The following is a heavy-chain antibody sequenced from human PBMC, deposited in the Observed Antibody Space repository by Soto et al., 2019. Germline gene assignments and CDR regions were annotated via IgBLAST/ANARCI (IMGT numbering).Heavy chain of an antibody. CDR2: IYYSGST. CDR1: GGSISSSSYY. Sequence: SETLSLTCTVSGGSISSSSYYWGWIRQPPGKGLEWIGSIYYSGSTYYNPSLKSRVTISVDTSKNQFSLKLSSVTAADTAVYYCAITMVRGVIYYYGMDVWGQGTTVTV. V-gene: IGHV4-39*01. J-gene: IGHJ6*02. D-gene: IGHD3-10*01. CDR3: AITMVRGVIYYYGMDV.